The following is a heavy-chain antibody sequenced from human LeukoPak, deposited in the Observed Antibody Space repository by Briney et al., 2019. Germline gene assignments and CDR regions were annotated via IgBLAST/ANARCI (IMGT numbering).Heavy chain of an antibody. V-gene: IGHV3-7*01. Sequence: GGSLRLSCAASGFTFSSYRMNWVRQAPGKGLEWVADIKQDGSEKYYVDSVKGRFTISRDNAKNSLFLQMNSLRAEDTAIYYCARDTRTFDYWGQGTLVTVSS. D-gene: IGHD1-26*01. CDR3: ARDTRTFDY. J-gene: IGHJ4*02. CDR1: GFTFSSYR. CDR2: IKQDGSEK.